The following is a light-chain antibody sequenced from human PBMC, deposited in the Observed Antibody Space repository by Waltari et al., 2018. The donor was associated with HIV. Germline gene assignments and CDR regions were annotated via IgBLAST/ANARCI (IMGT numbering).Light chain of an antibody. Sequence: SYELTQPPSVSVSPGQTARITCPGDALAKKHAYLYQQKAGQAPVLVNYEDTKRPSGIPDRFSGSSSGAMATLTISGAQLEDEGDYYCYSTDSSGYLFVFGTGTKVTVL. J-gene: IGLJ1*01. CDR2: EDT. V-gene: IGLV3-10*01. CDR3: YSTDSSGYLFV. CDR1: ALAKKH.